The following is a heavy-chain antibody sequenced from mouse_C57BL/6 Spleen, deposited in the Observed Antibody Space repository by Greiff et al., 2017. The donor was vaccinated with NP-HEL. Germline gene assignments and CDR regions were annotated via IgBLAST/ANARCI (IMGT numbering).Heavy chain of an antibody. J-gene: IGHJ4*01. V-gene: IGHV1-85*01. D-gene: IGHD2-4*01. CDR2: IYPRDGST. CDR3: ARRYDYDVNAMDY. CDR1: GYTFTSYD. Sequence: VKLQESGPELVKPGASVKLSCKASGYTFTSYDINWVKQRPGQGLEWIGWIYPRDGSTKYNEKFKGKATLTVDTSSSTAYMELPSLASEDSAFYFCARRYDYDVNAMDYWGQGTSVTVSS.